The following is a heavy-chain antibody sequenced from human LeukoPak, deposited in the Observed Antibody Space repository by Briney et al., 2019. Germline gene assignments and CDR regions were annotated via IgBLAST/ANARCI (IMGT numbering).Heavy chain of an antibody. V-gene: IGHV3-21*01. CDR2: ISSSSSYI. CDR3: ARLAVAGTLDY. D-gene: IGHD6-19*01. Sequence: GGTLRLSCAASGFIFSSYWMSWVRQAPGKGLEWVSSISSSSSYIYYADSVKGRFTISRDNAKNSLYLQMNSLRAEDTAVYYCARLAVAGTLDYWGQGTLVTVSS. CDR1: GFIFSSYW. J-gene: IGHJ4*02.